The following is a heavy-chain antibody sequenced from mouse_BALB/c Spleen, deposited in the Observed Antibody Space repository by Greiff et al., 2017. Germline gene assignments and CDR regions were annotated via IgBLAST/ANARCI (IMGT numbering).Heavy chain of an antibody. CDR3: TRGGYGSSSYYAMDY. D-gene: IGHD1-1*01. CDR2: ISSGGSYT. Sequence: EVQVVESGGGLVKPGGSLKLSCAASGFTFSSYTMSWVRQTPEKRLEWVATISSGGSYTYYPDSVKGRFTISRDNAKNTLYLQMSSLKSEDTAMYYCTRGGYGSSSYYAMDYWGQGTSVTVSS. J-gene: IGHJ4*01. V-gene: IGHV5-6-4*01. CDR1: GFTFSSYT.